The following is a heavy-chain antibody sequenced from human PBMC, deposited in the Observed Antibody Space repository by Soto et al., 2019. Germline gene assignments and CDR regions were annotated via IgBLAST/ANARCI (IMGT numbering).Heavy chain of an antibody. D-gene: IGHD6-19*01. J-gene: IGHJ4*02. CDR2: IIPIFGTA. CDR1: GGTFSSYA. CDR3: AREGVAGTRQFDY. V-gene: IGHV1-69*12. Sequence: QVQLVQSGAEVKKPGSSVKVSCKASGGTFSSYAISWVRQAPGQGLEWMGGIIPIFGTANYAQKFQGRVTNTADEPKNTAELELSSRRSEDTDEYYYAREGVAGTRQFDYWGQGTLVTVSS.